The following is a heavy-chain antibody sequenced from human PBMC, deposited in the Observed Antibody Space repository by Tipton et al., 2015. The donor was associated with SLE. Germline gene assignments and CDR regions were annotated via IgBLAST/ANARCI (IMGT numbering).Heavy chain of an antibody. CDR3: AKPYYDFWSGYYTGGDY. J-gene: IGHJ4*02. V-gene: IGHV3-23*03. D-gene: IGHD3-3*01. CDR2: IYSGGSST. Sequence: SLRLSCAASGFTFSSYAMSWVRQAPGKGLEWVSVIYSGGSSTYYADSVKGRFTISRDNSKNTLYLQMNSLRAEDTAVYYCAKPYYDFWSGYYTGGDYWGQGTLVTVSS. CDR1: GFTFSSYA.